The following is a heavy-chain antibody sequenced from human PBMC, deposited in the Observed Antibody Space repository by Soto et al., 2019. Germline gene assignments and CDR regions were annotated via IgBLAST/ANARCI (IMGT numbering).Heavy chain of an antibody. CDR1: GFTFSSYA. V-gene: IGHV3-30-3*01. CDR3: ARHKRDLRFLEWSYYFDY. J-gene: IGHJ4*02. D-gene: IGHD3-3*01. CDR2: ISYDGSNK. Sequence: PGGSLRVSCAASGFTFSSYAMHWVRQAPGKGPEWVAVISYDGSNKYYADSVKGRFTISRDNSKNTLYLQMNSLRAEDTAVYYCARHKRDLRFLEWSYYFDYWGQGT.